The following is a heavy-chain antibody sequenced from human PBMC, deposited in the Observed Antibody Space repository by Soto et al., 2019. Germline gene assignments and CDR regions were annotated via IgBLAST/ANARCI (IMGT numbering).Heavy chain of an antibody. CDR3: AKDMAGTTLFDAFDI. CDR1: GFTFSSYG. J-gene: IGHJ3*02. CDR2: IWYDGSNK. V-gene: IGHV3-30*02. D-gene: IGHD1-1*01. Sequence: PGGSLRLSCAASGFTFSSYGMHWVRQAPGKGLEWVAVIWYDGSNKYYADSVKGRFTISRDNSKNTLYLQMNSLRAEDTAVYYCAKDMAGTTLFDAFDIWGRGTMVTVSS.